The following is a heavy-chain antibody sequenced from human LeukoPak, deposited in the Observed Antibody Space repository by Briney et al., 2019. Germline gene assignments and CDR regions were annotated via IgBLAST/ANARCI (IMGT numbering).Heavy chain of an antibody. Sequence: GGSLRLSCAASGFTFSIYWMTWVRQAPGKGLEWVANIKQDGSEKYYVDSVKGRFTISRDNAKNSLYLQMNSLRAEDTAVYYCARGMSSGYDFDYWGQGTLVTVSP. CDR1: GFTFSIYW. CDR2: IKQDGSEK. CDR3: ARGMSSGYDFDY. V-gene: IGHV3-7*01. D-gene: IGHD5-12*01. J-gene: IGHJ4*02.